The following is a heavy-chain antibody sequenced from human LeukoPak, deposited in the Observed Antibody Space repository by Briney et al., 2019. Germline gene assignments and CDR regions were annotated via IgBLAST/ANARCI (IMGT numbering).Heavy chain of an antibody. CDR2: IHHSGST. CDR1: GGSISSGGYS. D-gene: IGHD6-13*01. V-gene: IGHV4-30-2*01. J-gene: IGHJ1*01. CDR3: ARAAAGAEYFQH. Sequence: SQTLSLTCAVSGGSISSGGYSWSWIRQPPGKGLEWIGYIHHSGSTYYNPSLKSRVTISVDRSKNQFSLKLSSVTAADTAVYYCARAAAGAEYFQHWGQGTLVTVSS.